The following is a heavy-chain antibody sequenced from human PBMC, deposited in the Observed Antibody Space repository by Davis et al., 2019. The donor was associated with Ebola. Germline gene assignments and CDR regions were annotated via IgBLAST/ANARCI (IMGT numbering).Heavy chain of an antibody. Sequence: PGGSLRLSCAASGFTFSSYSMNWVRQAPGKGLEWVSSISSSSSYINYADSVKGRFTISRDNAKNSLYLQMNSLRAEDTAVYYCARVSLFGGYGMDVWGQGTTVTVSS. CDR2: ISSSSSYI. CDR3: ARVSLFGGYGMDV. CDR1: GFTFSSYS. J-gene: IGHJ6*02. D-gene: IGHD3-10*01. V-gene: IGHV3-21*01.